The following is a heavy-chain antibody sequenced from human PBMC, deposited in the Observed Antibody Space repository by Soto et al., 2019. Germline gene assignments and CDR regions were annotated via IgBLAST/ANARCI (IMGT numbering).Heavy chain of an antibody. V-gene: IGHV3-9*01. CDR3: ARAATSRRHYDSGPYYHYYGMDV. J-gene: IGHJ6*02. CDR2: ISWNSSTR. Sequence: GGPLRPSCAASGFTFDDPAMHWVRRAAGKGLEWVSDISWNSSTRTYADSVKGRFTISRDNAKNSLYLQMNRLRAEDTAVYYCARAATSRRHYDSGPYYHYYGMDVWGQGTTVTVSS. CDR1: GFTFDDPA. D-gene: IGHD3-22*01.